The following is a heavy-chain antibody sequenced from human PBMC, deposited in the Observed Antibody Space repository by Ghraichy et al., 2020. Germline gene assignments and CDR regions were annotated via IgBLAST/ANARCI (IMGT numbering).Heavy chain of an antibody. Sequence: GESLNISCKDSGYSFNTYWISWVRQMPGKGLEWMGKINPTDSYTDYSPSFQGHVTISVDKSISTAYLQWSSLKASDTAIYYCARQTGLGVNIMTTWGQGTMVTVSS. CDR2: INPTDSYT. J-gene: IGHJ3*01. V-gene: IGHV5-10-1*01. CDR1: GYSFNTYW. D-gene: IGHD4-11*01. CDR3: ARQTGLGVNIMTT.